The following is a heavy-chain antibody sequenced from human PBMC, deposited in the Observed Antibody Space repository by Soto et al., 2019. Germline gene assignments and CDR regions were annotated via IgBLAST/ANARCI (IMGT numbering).Heavy chain of an antibody. Sequence: PSQTLSLTCAIFGDSVSSKSVAWNWIRQSPSRGLEWLGRTYYRSKWYDDYAVSVKSRITINPDTSKNQFSLQLNSVTAAETAVYYRARHGITGSYYDAFDIWGQGTMVTVSS. V-gene: IGHV6-1*01. CDR3: ARHGITGSYYDAFDI. D-gene: IGHD1-26*01. CDR1: GDSVSSKSVA. J-gene: IGHJ3*02. CDR2: TYYRSKWYD.